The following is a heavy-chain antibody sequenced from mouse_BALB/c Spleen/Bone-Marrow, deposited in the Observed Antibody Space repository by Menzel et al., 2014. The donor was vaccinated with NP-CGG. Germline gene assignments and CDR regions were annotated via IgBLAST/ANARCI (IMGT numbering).Heavy chain of an antibody. Sequence: VQLHQSGAELARPGASVKLSCKASGYTFTSYWMQWVKQRPGQGLEWIGAIYPGDGDTRYTQKFKGKATLTADKSSSTAYMQLSSLASEDSAVYYCARSEATMILPYWGQATLVPVSA. CDR1: GYTFTSYW. CDR2: IYPGDGDT. V-gene: IGHV1-87*01. CDR3: ARSEATMILPY. D-gene: IGHD2-4*01. J-gene: IGHJ3*01.